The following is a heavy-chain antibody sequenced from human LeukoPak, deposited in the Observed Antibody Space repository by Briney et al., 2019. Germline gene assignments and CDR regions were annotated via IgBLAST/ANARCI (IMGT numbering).Heavy chain of an antibody. CDR2: IYYSGST. D-gene: IGHD3-3*01. V-gene: IGHV4-39*01. CDR3: ADYDFWSGYYMD. CDR1: GDSISSSSHY. Sequence: TSSETLSLTCSVSGDSISSSSHYWAWIRQPPGKGLEWVGSIYYSGSTYYNPSLKSRVTISKDTSKNQFSLKLSSVTAADTAVYYCADYDFWSGYYMDWGQGTLVTVSS. J-gene: IGHJ4*02.